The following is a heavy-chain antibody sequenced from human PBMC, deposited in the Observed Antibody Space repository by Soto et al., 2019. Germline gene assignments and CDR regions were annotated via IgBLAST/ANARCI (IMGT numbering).Heavy chain of an antibody. V-gene: IGHV2-26*01. J-gene: IGHJ2*01. CDR2: IFSNYEK. CDR1: GFSLSNARMG. Sequence: QVTLKESGPVLVKPTETLTLTCTVSGFSLSNARMGVSWIRQPPGKALEWLAHIFSNYEKSYSTSLKSSLTISKDTSKSQVVLTMTNMDPVDTATYYCARIRYSSSWYPRWYFDLWGRGTLVTVSS. CDR3: ARIRYSSSWYPRWYFDL. D-gene: IGHD6-13*01.